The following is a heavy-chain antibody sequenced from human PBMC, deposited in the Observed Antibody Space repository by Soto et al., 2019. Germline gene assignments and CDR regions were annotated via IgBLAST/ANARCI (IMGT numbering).Heavy chain of an antibody. CDR1: GGSISSSNW. Sequence: QVQLQESSPGLVKPSGTLSLTCAVSGGSISSSNWWSWVRQPPGKGLEWIGEIYHSGSTNYNPSLKSRVTXSXDXXKNQFSLKLSSVTAADTAVDYCARVSGSYYYGMDVWGQGTTVTVSS. CDR3: ARVSGSYYYGMDV. V-gene: IGHV4-4*02. J-gene: IGHJ6*02. D-gene: IGHD1-26*01. CDR2: IYHSGST.